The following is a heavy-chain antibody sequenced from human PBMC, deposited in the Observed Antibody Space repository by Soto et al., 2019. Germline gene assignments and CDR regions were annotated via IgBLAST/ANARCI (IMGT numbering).Heavy chain of an antibody. CDR3: AREGLHNSFDP. CDR2: INHSGST. J-gene: IGHJ5*02. Sequence: SETLSLTCAVYGGSFSGYYWSWIRQPPGKGLEWIGEINHSGSTNYNPSLKSRVTISVDTSKNQFSLKLSSVTAADTAVYYCAREGLHNSFDPWGQGTLVTVSS. V-gene: IGHV4-34*01. CDR1: GGSFSGYY.